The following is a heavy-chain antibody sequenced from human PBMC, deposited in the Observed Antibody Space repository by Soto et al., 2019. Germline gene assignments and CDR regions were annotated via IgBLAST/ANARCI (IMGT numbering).Heavy chain of an antibody. Sequence: SETLSLTCTVSGGSISSGGYYWSWIRQHPGKGLEWIGYIYYSGSTYYNPSLKSRVTISVDTSKNQFSLKLSSVTAADTAVYYCARARYGDYDYWGQGTLVTVSS. CDR3: ARARYGDYDY. J-gene: IGHJ4*02. D-gene: IGHD4-17*01. CDR1: GGSISSGGYY. V-gene: IGHV4-31*03. CDR2: IYYSGST.